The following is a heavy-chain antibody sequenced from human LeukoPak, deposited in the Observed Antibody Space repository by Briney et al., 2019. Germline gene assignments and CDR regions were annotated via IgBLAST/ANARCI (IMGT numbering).Heavy chain of an antibody. CDR2: IIPSDGYT. CDR1: GYTFTSYY. V-gene: IGHV1-46*01. J-gene: IGHJ6*03. Sequence: GASVKVSCKASGYTFTSYYMHWVRQAPGPGLEWMGTIIPSDGYTSYAQRFQDRVTMTRDMSSSTVYMELSSLRSEDTALYYCARSRVNYSKGLIYYYYMDVWGKGTTVTVSS. CDR3: ARSRVNYSKGLIYYYYMDV. D-gene: IGHD4-11*01.